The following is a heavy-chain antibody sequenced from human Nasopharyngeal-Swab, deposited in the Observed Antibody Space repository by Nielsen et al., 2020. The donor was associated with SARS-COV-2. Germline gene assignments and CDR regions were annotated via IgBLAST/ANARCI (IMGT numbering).Heavy chain of an antibody. Sequence: WFRQPPGKGLEWMAVISYDGIKKYYADSVKGRFTLSRDNSKNTLYLQMNSLRTEDTAVYYCAKDHQLIRNYYYYDMDVWGQGTTVTVSS. CDR3: AKDHQLIRNYYYYDMDV. CDR2: ISYDGIKK. D-gene: IGHD2-8*01. J-gene: IGHJ6*02. V-gene: IGHV3-30*18.